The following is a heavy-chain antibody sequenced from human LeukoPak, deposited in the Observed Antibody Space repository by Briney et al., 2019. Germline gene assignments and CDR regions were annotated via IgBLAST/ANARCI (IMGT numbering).Heavy chain of an antibody. CDR1: GFTFDAYG. V-gene: IGHV3-20*01. J-gene: IGHJ2*01. D-gene: IGHD3-22*01. CDR3: ARGEYHDSSGHYHEYYFDL. CDR2: INWNGATT. Sequence: AGGSLRLSCAASGFTFDAYGMNWVRHAPGKGLEWVSGINWNGATTGYVDSVKGRFTVSRDNAKNSLYLQMNSLRAEDTALYHCARGEYHDSSGHYHEYYFDLWGRGTLVTVSS.